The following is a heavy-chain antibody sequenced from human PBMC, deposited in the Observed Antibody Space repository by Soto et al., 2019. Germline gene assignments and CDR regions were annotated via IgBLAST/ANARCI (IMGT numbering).Heavy chain of an antibody. J-gene: IGHJ1*01. Sequence: ASVKVSCKASGNTFTNDYIHWVRQAPGQGLEWMGTINPNSGGTNYAQKFQGWVTMTRDTSISTAYMELSRLRSDDTAVYYCARGDKTAEYFQHWGQGTLVTVSS. CDR3: ARGDKTAEYFQH. V-gene: IGHV1-2*04. D-gene: IGHD2-15*01. CDR2: INPNSGGT. CDR1: GNTFTNDY.